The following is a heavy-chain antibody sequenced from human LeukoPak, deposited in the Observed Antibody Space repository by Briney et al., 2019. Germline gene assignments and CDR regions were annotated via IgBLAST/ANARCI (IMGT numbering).Heavy chain of an antibody. CDR3: TTYMVRGVPIDY. CDR2: IKSKTDDGTT. D-gene: IGHD3-10*01. V-gene: IGHV3-15*01. J-gene: IGHJ4*02. Sequence: GGSLRLSCAASGFTFSNAWMSWVRQAPGKGLEWVGRIKSKTDDGTTDYAAPVKGRFTISRDDSKNTLYLQMNSLKTEDTAVYYCTTYMVRGVPIDYWGQGTLVTVSS. CDR1: GFTFSNAW.